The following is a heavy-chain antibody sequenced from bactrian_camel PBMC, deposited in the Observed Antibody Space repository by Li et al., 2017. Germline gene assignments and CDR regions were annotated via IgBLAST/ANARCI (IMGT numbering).Heavy chain of an antibody. CDR2: INDDGNT. V-gene: IGHV3S53*01. CDR1: GIWSSYW. J-gene: IGHJ4*01. CDR3: KSRDGCGGPFGK. Sequence: VQLVESGGGSVQSGGYLRLSCVTSGIWSSYWMAWFRQVPGKEREGVAAINDDGNTNYAQAVKGRFTLSQDNAENAVYLQMNSLKPEDTALYYCKSRDGCGGPFGKWGQGTQVTVS. D-gene: IGHD7*01.